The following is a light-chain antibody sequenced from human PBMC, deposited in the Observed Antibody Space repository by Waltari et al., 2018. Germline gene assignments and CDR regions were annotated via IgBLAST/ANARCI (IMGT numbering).Light chain of an antibody. J-gene: IGLJ2*01. CDR2: EVS. CDR3: SLYTSSSTVV. V-gene: IGLV2-18*01. Sequence: QSALTQPPSVSGSPGQSVTISCTGTSSDVGSYNRVSWYQQPPGTAPKPMLYEVSNRPAGVPDRFSGSKSGNTASLTISGLQAEDEADYYCSLYTSSSTVVFGGGTKLTVL. CDR1: SSDVGSYNR.